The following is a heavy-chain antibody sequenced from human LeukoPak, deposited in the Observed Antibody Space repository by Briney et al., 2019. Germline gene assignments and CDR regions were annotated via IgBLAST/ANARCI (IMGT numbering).Heavy chain of an antibody. CDR1: GFTFSSYS. CDR3: AMKPEDYDYVWGSKPYYFDY. J-gene: IGHJ4*02. V-gene: IGHV3-21*01. CDR2: ISSSSSYI. Sequence: GGSLRLSCAASGFTFSSYSMNWVRQAPGKGLEWVSSISSSSSYIYYADSVKGRFIISRDSAKNSLYLQMNSLRAEDTAVYYCAMKPEDYDYVWGSKPYYFDYWGQGTLVTVSS. D-gene: IGHD3-16*01.